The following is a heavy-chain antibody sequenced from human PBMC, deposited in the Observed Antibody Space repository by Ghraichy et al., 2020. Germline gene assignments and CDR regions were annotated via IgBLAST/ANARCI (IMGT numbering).Heavy chain of an antibody. V-gene: IGHV3-15*01. D-gene: IGHD3-10*01. CDR3: ATLKISMVRGVIST. J-gene: IGHJ5*02. Sequence: GESLNISCAASGFSFNNAWMSWVRQAPGKGLEWIGRIKSKAAGGTPDYATSLKGRFTISRDDSKKTLYLQMNSLKTEDTAVYYCATLKISMVRGVISTWGQGTQVTVSS. CDR1: GFSFNNAW. CDR2: IKSKAAGGTP.